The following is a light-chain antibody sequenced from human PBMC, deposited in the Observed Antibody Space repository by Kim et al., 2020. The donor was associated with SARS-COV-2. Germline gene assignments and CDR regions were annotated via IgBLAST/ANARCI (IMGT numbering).Light chain of an antibody. V-gene: IGLV3-21*04. Sequence: SYELTQPPSVSVAPGKTVSITCGGDNLEIKRVHWYQQKPGQSPVVVIYYDTDPPSGIPERVSGSKSENTATLTIIRVEAGDEADYYCQVWYSHTYHWVFGGGTKLTVL. CDR2: YDT. CDR1: NLEIKR. J-gene: IGLJ3*02. CDR3: QVWYSHTYHWV.